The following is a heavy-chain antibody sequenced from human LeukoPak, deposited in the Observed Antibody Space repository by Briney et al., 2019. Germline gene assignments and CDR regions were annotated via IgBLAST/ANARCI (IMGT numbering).Heavy chain of an antibody. CDR3: ARDLYCSSTSCYSLNYYYYYMGV. V-gene: IGHV1-2*02. Sequence: ASVKVSCKASGYTFTNYGISWVRQAPGQGLEWMGWINPNSGGTNYAQKFQGRVTMTRDTSISTAYMELSRLRSDDTAVYYRARDLYCSSTSCYSLNYYYYYMGVWGKGTTVTVSS. CDR1: GYTFTNYG. CDR2: INPNSGGT. J-gene: IGHJ6*03. D-gene: IGHD2-2*01.